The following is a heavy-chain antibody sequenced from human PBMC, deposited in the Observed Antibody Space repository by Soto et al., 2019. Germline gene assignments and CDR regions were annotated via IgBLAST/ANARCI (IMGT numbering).Heavy chain of an antibody. V-gene: IGHV4-59*01. J-gene: IGHJ4*02. CDR1: GGSISSYY. CDR3: ARARSIAAPDY. Sequence: SETLSLTCTVSGGSISSYYWSWIRQPPGKGLEWIGYIYYSGSTNYNPSLKSRVTISADTSKNQFSLKLSSVTAADTAVYYCARARSIAAPDYWGQGTLVTVSS. D-gene: IGHD6-6*01. CDR2: IYYSGST.